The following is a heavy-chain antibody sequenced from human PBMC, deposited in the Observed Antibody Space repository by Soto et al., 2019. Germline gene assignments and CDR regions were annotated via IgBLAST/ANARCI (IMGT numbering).Heavy chain of an antibody. CDR1: GGSVSINL. J-gene: IGHJ4*02. CDR2: IHTSERT. Sequence: QVQLQESGPGLVKPSETLSLTCSVSGGSVSINLWSWVRQSPGKGLEWIGSIHTSERTSYNPSSKGRVTISVDTSRNPLSLKLISVSAADTAVYFCATGEDSRKVAYWGQGTLITVSS. D-gene: IGHD2-15*01. CDR3: ATGEDSRKVAY. V-gene: IGHV4-59*02.